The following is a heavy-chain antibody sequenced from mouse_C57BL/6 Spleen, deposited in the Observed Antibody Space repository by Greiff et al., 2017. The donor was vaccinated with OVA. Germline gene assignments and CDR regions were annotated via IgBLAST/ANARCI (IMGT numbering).Heavy chain of an antibody. CDR3: ARDDYDDRRGFDY. CDR1: GYSFTGYY. D-gene: IGHD2-4*01. CDR2: INPSTGGT. J-gene: IGHJ2*01. V-gene: IGHV1-42*01. Sequence: EVQLQESGPELVKPGASVKISCKASGYSFTGYYMNWVKQSPEKSLEWIGEINPSTGGTTYNQKFKAKATLTVDKSSSTAYMQLKSLTSEDSAVYYCARDDYDDRRGFDYWGQGTTLTVSS.